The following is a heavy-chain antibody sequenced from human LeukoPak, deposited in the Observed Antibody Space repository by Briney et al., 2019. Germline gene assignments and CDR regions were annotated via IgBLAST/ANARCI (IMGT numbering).Heavy chain of an antibody. Sequence: SVKVSCKAFGGTFSSYAISWVRQAPGQGLEWMGGIIPIFGTTNYAQKFQGRVTITADESTSTAYMELSSLRSEDTAVYYCARVRYQVVVIAYDAFDIWGQGTMVTVSS. CDR1: GGTFSSYA. D-gene: IGHD2-21*01. V-gene: IGHV1-69*13. J-gene: IGHJ3*02. CDR3: ARVRYQVVVIAYDAFDI. CDR2: IIPIFGTT.